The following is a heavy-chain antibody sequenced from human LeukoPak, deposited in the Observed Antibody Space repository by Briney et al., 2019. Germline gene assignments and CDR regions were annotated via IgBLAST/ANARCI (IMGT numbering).Heavy chain of an antibody. CDR2: IYSGGSSI. V-gene: IGHV3-66*01. CDR1: GFTVSSNY. D-gene: IGHD5-18*01. CDR3: ARVGRGSTYGYVDY. J-gene: IGHJ4*02. Sequence: GGSLRLSCAASGFTVSSNYMSWVRRVPGKGLEWVSVIYSGGSSIYYADSAQGRFTISRDNSKNTVYLQMNSLRAEDTAVYYCARVGRGSTYGYVDYWGQGTLVTVSS.